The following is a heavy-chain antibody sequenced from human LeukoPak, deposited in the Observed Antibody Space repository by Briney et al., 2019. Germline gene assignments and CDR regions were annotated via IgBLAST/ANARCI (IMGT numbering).Heavy chain of an antibody. Sequence: GGSLRLSCAASGFTFTSYAMSWVRQAPGKGLEWVSAISGSGSSTYYADSVKGRFTISRDNSKNTLYLHMNSLRAEDTAVYYCAKVSHYYYDSSGYRYPSFDYWGQGTLVTVSS. CDR1: GFTFTSYA. CDR2: ISGSGSST. D-gene: IGHD3-22*01. CDR3: AKVSHYYYDSSGYRYPSFDY. V-gene: IGHV3-23*01. J-gene: IGHJ4*02.